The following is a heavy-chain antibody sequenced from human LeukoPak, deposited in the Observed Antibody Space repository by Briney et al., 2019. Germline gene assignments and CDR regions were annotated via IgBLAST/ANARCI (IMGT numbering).Heavy chain of an antibody. CDR3: VKDRPCETCMPMDA. J-gene: IGHJ6*02. CDR1: GFRFTDYS. CDR2: LGRSGEYK. D-gene: IGHD2-2*01. Sequence: PGGSLRLSCAASGFRFTDYSMSWFRQAPGKGLEWVAGLGRSGEYKYYADSVKGRFTISRDNSKDTVSLQMNSLRAEDSAIYFCVKDRPCETCMPMDAWGQGTTVTVSS. V-gene: IGHV3-23*01.